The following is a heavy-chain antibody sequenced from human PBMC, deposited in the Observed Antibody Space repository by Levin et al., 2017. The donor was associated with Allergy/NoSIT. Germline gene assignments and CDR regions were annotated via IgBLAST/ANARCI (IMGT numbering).Heavy chain of an antibody. D-gene: IGHD3-16*01. CDR1: GFSFNTYG. CDR2: IWFDGTTS. CDR3: ARDYGYGMDV. Sequence: GGSLRLSCRTSGFSFNTYGMHWARQAPGKGLEWLAFIWFDGTTSYYADSVKGRFTIARDNTKNTVFLQMNSLRDEDTAVYDCARDYGYGMDVWGQGTTVTVSS. J-gene: IGHJ6*02. V-gene: IGHV3-33*01.